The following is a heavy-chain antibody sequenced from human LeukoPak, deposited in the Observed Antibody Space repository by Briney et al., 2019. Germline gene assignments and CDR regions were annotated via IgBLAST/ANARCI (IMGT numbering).Heavy chain of an antibody. Sequence: ASVKVSCKASGYTFTSYGISWVRQAPGQGLEWMGWISAYNGNTNYAQKLQGRVTITRDTSASTAYMELSSLRSEDTAVYYCARGNVFDWFDPWGQGTLVTVSS. CDR1: GYTFTSYG. CDR3: ARGNVFDWFDP. V-gene: IGHV1-18*01. CDR2: ISAYNGNT. J-gene: IGHJ5*02. D-gene: IGHD1-1*01.